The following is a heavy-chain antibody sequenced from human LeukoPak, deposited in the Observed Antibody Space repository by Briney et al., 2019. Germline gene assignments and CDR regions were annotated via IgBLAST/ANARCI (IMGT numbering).Heavy chain of an antibody. CDR1: GGTFSSYA. V-gene: IGHV1-69*13. D-gene: IGHD2-21*02. CDR2: IIPIFGTA. J-gene: IGHJ3*02. CDR3: ARDLSTAMSEDAFDI. Sequence: SVKVSCKASGGTFSSYAISWVRQAPGQGLEWMGGIIPIFGTANYAQKFQGRVTITADESTSTAYMELRSLRSDDTAVYYCARDLSTAMSEDAFDIWGQGTMVTVSS.